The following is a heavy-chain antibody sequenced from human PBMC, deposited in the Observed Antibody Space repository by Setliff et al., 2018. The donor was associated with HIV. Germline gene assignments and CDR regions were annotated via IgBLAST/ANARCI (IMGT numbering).Heavy chain of an antibody. D-gene: IGHD5-12*01. CDR3: ARAREWLQLTRFSLDY. Sequence: GASVKVSCKASGYAFTGYYMHWVRQAPGQGLEWMGRINPNSDGTNYAQKFQGRVTMTRDTSINTIYMDLSRLTSGDTAVYYCARAREWLQLTRFSLDYWGQGTLVTVSS. CDR1: GYAFTGYY. J-gene: IGHJ4*02. V-gene: IGHV1-2*06. CDR2: INPNSDGT.